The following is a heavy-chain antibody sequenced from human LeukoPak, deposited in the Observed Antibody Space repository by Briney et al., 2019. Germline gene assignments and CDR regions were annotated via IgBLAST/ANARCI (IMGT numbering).Heavy chain of an antibody. Sequence: SVKVSCKASGGTFSSYAISWVRQAPGQGLEWMGGIIPIFGTANYAQKFQGRVTITADESTSTAYMELSSLRSEDTAVYYCARGGRNASPYNWFDPWGQGTLVTVSS. CDR3: ARGGRNASPYNWFDP. V-gene: IGHV1-69*13. D-gene: IGHD2-2*01. J-gene: IGHJ5*02. CDR1: GGTFSSYA. CDR2: IIPIFGTA.